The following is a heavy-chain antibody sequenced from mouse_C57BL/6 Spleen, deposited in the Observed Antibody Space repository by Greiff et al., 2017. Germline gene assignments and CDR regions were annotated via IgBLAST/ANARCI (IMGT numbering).Heavy chain of an antibody. CDR2: ISYDGSN. V-gene: IGHV3-6*01. CDR3: ARRGSGFYAMDY. CDR1: GYSITSGYY. Sequence: VQLKESGPGLVKPSQSLSLTCSVTGYSITSGYYWNWIRQFPGNKLEWMGYISYDGSNNYNPSLKNRISITRDTSKNQFFLKLNSVTTEDTATYYCARRGSGFYAMDYWGQGTSVTVSS. J-gene: IGHJ4*01. D-gene: IGHD3-2*02.